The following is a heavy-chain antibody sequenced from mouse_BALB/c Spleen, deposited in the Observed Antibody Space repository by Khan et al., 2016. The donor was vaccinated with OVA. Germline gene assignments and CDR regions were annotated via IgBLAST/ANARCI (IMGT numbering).Heavy chain of an antibody. CDR2: IYPGNVNT. V-gene: IGHV1S56*01. Sequence: QVQLQQSGPELVQPGASVRISCKAAGSTFTNFYIHWVKQRPGQGPEWIGWIYPGNVNTKYNENFKGKATLTADKSSSTAYMLLSSLTSEDSAVYFSARGDYYGTYAMDYWGQGTSVIVSS. J-gene: IGHJ4*01. CDR3: ARGDYYGTYAMDY. D-gene: IGHD1-1*01. CDR1: GSTFTNFY.